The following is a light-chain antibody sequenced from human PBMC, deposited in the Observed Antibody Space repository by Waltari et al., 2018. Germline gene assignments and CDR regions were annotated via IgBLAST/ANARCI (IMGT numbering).Light chain of an antibody. Sequence: SYELTQPSPVSVSPGQTARITCSADILAEKHVRWFQQRPGQAPGVVIYKDTERPSGTPDRFSGSTSGTTVTLTISGVQADDEADYYCFCAADMTEIFGGGTRLTVL. CDR2: KDT. J-gene: IGLJ2*01. V-gene: IGLV3-27*01. CDR3: FCAADMTEI. CDR1: ILAEKH.